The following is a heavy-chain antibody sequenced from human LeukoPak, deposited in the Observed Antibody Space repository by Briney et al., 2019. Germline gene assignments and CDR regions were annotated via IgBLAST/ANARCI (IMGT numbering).Heavy chain of an antibody. CDR3: AKDGGLWVSAHWGDS. CDR1: GFTFSSYT. V-gene: IGHV3-23*01. CDR2: ITTSDGNT. D-gene: IGHD7-27*01. J-gene: IGHJ4*02. Sequence: GGSLILSCAASGFTFSSYTMSWVRQAPGKGLEWVSTITTSDGNTYYADSVKGRLTVSRDNSKNTLFLQMNSLRAEDTAVYYCAKDGGLWVSAHWGDSWGRGTLVTVSS.